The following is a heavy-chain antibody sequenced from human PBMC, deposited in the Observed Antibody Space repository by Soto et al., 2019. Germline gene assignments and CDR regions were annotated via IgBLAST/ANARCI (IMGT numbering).Heavy chain of an antibody. V-gene: IGHV1-58*02. CDR1: GFTFTSSA. D-gene: IGHD3-10*01. CDR3: AAELGRFGGLFFDP. J-gene: IGHJ5*02. Sequence: SVKVSCKASGFTFTSSAMQWVRQARGQRLEWIGWIVVGSGNTNYAQKFQERVTITRDMSTSTAYMELSSLRSEDTAVYYCAAELGRFGGLFFDPWGQGNLVPVS. CDR2: IVVGSGNT.